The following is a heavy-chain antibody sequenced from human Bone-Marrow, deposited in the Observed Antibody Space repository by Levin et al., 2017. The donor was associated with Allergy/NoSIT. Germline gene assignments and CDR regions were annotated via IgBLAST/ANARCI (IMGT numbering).Heavy chain of an antibody. Sequence: GESLKISCKGSGYSFTNYWIGWVRQMPGKGLEWMGITYPGDSDTRYNPSFQGHVTISADKSLSTAYLHWSSLKASDTAIYYCARHDAAAASDFWGQGTLVTVSS. J-gene: IGHJ4*02. D-gene: IGHD6-13*01. V-gene: IGHV5-51*01. CDR3: ARHDAAAASDF. CDR1: GYSFTNYW. CDR2: TYPGDSDT.